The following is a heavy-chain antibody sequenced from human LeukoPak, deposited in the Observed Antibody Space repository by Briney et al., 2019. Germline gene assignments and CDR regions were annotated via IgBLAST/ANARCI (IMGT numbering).Heavy chain of an antibody. V-gene: IGHV3-23*01. J-gene: IGHJ5*02. D-gene: IGHD5-12*01. CDR2: ISGSGGST. CDR3: AKDRTRMVATLNWFDP. Sequence: GGSLRLSCAASGFTFSSYAMSWVRQAPGKALEWVSAISGSGGSTYYADSVKGRFTISRDNSKNALYLQMNSLRAEDTAVYYCAKDRTRMVATLNWFDPWGQGTLVTVSS. CDR1: GFTFSSYA.